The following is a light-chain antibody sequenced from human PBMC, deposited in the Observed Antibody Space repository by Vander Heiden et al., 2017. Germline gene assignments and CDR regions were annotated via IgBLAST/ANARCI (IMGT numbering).Light chain of an antibody. J-gene: IGLJ2*01. V-gene: IGLV2-23*02. Sequence: QSALTQPASVSGSPRQSITIACTGSSSDVGSYNLVSWYQQHPGKAPELIIYEVRKRPSGVSNRFSGSKSGNTASLTISGLQAEDEADYYCCSYAGSRTLVFGGGTKLTVL. CDR2: EVR. CDR1: SSDVGSYNL. CDR3: CSYAGSRTLV.